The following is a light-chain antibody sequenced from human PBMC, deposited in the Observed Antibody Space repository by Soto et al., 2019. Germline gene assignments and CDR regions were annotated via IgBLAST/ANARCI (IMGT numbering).Light chain of an antibody. CDR3: QQYNTYPLT. CDR2: KAT. Sequence: DIQMTQSPSTLSASVGDRVTITCRASQSISTWLAWYQQKPGKAPKLLLYKATSLESGIPSRFSGSGSGTEFTLTISSLQPDDFATYYCQQYNTYPLTVGGGTTAEIK. CDR1: QSISTW. J-gene: IGKJ4*01. V-gene: IGKV1-5*03.